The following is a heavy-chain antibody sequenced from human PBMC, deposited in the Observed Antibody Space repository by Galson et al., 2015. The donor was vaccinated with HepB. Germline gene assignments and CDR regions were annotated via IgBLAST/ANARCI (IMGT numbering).Heavy chain of an antibody. D-gene: IGHD3-22*01. CDR3: ARDRGRLLLHAFDI. CDR1: GFTFSSYA. V-gene: IGHV3-30-3*01. CDR2: ISYDGSNK. J-gene: IGHJ3*02. Sequence: SLRLSCAASGFTFSSYAMHWVRQAPGKGLEWVAVISYDGSNKYYADSVKGRFTISRDNSKNTLYLQMNSLRAEDTAVYYCARDRGRLLLHAFDIWGQGTMVTVSS.